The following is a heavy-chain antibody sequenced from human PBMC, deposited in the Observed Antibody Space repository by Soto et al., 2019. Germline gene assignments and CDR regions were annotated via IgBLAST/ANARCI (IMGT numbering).Heavy chain of an antibody. V-gene: IGHV3-23*01. CDR2: ISGSGGST. CDR1: GFTFSSYA. CDR3: AKGWSYGREPFDY. D-gene: IGHD5-18*01. J-gene: IGHJ4*02. Sequence: GGSLRLSCAASGFTFSSYAMSWVRQAPGKGLEWVSAISGSGGSTYYADSVEGRFTISRDNSKNTLYLQMNSLRAEDTAVYYCAKGWSYGREPFDYWGQGTLVTVSS.